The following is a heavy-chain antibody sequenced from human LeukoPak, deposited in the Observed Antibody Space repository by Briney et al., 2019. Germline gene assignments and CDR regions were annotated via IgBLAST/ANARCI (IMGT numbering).Heavy chain of an antibody. Sequence: TSETLSLTCTVSGGSISSYYWSWIRQPPGKGLEWIGYIYYSGSTNYNPSLKSRVTISVDTSKNQFSPKLSSVTAADTAVYYCARGEAAAGLLDYWGQGTLVTVSS. CDR3: ARGEAAAGLLDY. CDR1: GGSISSYY. D-gene: IGHD6-13*01. CDR2: IYYSGST. V-gene: IGHV4-59*01. J-gene: IGHJ4*02.